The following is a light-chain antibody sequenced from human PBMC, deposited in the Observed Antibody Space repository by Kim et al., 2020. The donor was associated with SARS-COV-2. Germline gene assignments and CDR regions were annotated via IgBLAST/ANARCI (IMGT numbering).Light chain of an antibody. CDR1: QSISSH. Sequence: DIQMTQSPSTLSASVGDRVTITCRTTQSISSHLNWYQQKPGRAPKLLISAASTLQGGVPSRFSGSGSETDFTLTISSLQPEDFATYFCQQNYITPFTFGPGTQVDIK. CDR3: QQNYITPFT. J-gene: IGKJ3*01. V-gene: IGKV1-39*01. CDR2: AAS.